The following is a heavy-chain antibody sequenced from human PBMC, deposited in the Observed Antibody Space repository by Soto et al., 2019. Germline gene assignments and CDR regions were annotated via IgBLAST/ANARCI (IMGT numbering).Heavy chain of an antibody. CDR3: ARARWELLPRSYYYNGMDV. D-gene: IGHD1-26*01. J-gene: IGHJ6*02. V-gene: IGHV1-18*01. CDR2: ISAYNGNT. Sequence: ASVKVSCKASGYTFTSYGISWVRQAPGQGLEWMGLISAYNGNTNYAQKLQGRVTMTTDTSMSTAYMELRSLRSDDTAVYYCARARWELLPRSYYYNGMDVWGQGTTVTVSS. CDR1: GYTFTSYG.